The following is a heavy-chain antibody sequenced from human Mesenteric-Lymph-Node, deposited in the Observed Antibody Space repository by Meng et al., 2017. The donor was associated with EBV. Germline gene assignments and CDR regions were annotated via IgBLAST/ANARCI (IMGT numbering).Heavy chain of an antibody. D-gene: IGHD6-13*01. J-gene: IGHJ4*02. CDR3: ARTLSIAAAPFDY. CDR2: TYHSGST. V-gene: IGHV4-4*02. CDR1: GGSISSSNW. Sequence: QVHVQDSGPGLAKPSGTLSLTCAVSGGSISSSNWWSWVRQPPGKGLEWIGETYHSGSTNYNPSLKSRVTISVDKSKNQFSLKLSSVTAADTAVYYCARTLSIAAAPFDYWGQGTLVTVSS.